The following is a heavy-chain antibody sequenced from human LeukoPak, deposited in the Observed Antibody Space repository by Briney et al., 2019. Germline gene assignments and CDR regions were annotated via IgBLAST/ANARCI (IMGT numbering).Heavy chain of an antibody. J-gene: IGHJ4*02. CDR3: AKGTPSYCSGGSCYSDYFDY. D-gene: IGHD2-15*01. V-gene: IGHV3-66*01. CDR1: GFTVSSNY. CDR2: IYSGGST. Sequence: GGSLRLSCAASGFTVSSNYMSWVRQAPGKGLEWVSVIYSGGSTYYADSVKGRFTISRDNSKNTLYLQMNSLRAEDTAVYYCAKGTPSYCSGGSCYSDYFDYWGRGTLVTVSS.